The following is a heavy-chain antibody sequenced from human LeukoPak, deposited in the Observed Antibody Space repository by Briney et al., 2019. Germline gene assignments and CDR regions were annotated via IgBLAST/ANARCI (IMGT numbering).Heavy chain of an antibody. CDR3: ARIRSSGSDY. D-gene: IGHD6-19*01. Sequence: TGGSLRLSCAGSGFTFSSYWMSWVRQAPAKGLEGVANIKPDGSDKFYVDPVTGQFTISRDNAKNSLYLQMNSLRAEDTAVYYCARIRSSGSDYWGQGTLVTVSS. V-gene: IGHV3-7*05. CDR1: GFTFSSYW. CDR2: IKPDGSDK. J-gene: IGHJ4*02.